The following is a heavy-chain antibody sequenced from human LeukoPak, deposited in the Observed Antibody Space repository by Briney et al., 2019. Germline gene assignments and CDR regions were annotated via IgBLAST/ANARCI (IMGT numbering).Heavy chain of an antibody. Sequence: ASVKVSCKASGYTFTSYCMHWVRQAPGQGLEWMGIINPSGGSTSYAQKFQGRVTMTRDTSTSTVYMELSSLRSEDTAVYYCARGDIVVVVAATLDYWGQGTLVTVSS. CDR3: ARGDIVVVVAATLDY. CDR2: INPSGGST. V-gene: IGHV1-46*01. J-gene: IGHJ4*02. D-gene: IGHD2-15*01. CDR1: GYTFTSYC.